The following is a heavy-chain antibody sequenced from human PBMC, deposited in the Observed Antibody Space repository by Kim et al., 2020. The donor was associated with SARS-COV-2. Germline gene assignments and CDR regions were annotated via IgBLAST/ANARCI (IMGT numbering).Heavy chain of an antibody. CDR1: GFDFTSHA. Sequence: GGSLRLSCAASGFDFTSHALHWVRQAPGKGLDWVAVISYDGKNAFYGDSVKGRFTISRDDSKNTVYLQMNSLRPDDTAFYYCARAAGSSWYSESDFWGQG. J-gene: IGHJ4*02. V-gene: IGHV3-30*03. CDR2: ISYDGKNA. D-gene: IGHD6-13*01. CDR3: ARAAGSSWYSESDF.